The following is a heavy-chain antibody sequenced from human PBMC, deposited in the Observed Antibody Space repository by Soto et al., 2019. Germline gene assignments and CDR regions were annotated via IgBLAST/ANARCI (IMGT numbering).Heavy chain of an antibody. J-gene: IGHJ4*02. CDR3: ERGQEVGAHFFDS. D-gene: IGHD2-15*01. CDR1: GCTFSCFD. Sequence: GGXLILSCAASGCTFSCFDIHWVRQPTGKGLEWVSTIGTAGDTYYAVSVKGRFTISRDNAKNSLSLQMNSLRAGDTAVYFCERGQEVGAHFFDSWGQGTQVTVSS. CDR2: IGTAGDT. V-gene: IGHV3-13*01.